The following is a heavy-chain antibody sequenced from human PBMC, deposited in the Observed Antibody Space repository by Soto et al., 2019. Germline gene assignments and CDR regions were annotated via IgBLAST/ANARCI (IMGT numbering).Heavy chain of an antibody. CDR2: VNLEGSNT. J-gene: IGHJ4*02. D-gene: IGHD5-12*01. CDR3: ARGGYGGYDLNS. CDR1: RFIFSNYW. V-gene: IGHV3-74*03. Sequence: PGGSLRLSCAASRFIFSNYWMNWVRQAPGKGLVWVSGVNLEGSNTTYADSVKGRFTISRDNAENTLYLQMNSLRAEDTAVYYCARGGYGGYDLNSWGLGTLVTVSS.